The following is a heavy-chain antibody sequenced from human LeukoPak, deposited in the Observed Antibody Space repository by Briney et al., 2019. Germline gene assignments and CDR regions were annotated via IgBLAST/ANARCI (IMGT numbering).Heavy chain of an antibody. CDR3: ATGDRGRDAFDI. D-gene: IGHD3-16*01. J-gene: IGHJ3*02. Sequence: GASVKVSCKASGGTFSSYAISWVRQAPGQGLEWMGGIIPIFGTANYAQKFQGRVTITADKSTSTAYMELSSLRSEGTAVYYCATGDRGRDAFDIWGQGTMVTVSS. CDR2: IIPIFGTA. V-gene: IGHV1-69*06. CDR1: GGTFSSYA.